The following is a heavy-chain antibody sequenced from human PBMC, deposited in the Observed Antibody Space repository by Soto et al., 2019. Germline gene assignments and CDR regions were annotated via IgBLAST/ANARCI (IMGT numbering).Heavy chain of an antibody. J-gene: IGHJ4*02. Sequence: QVQLVQSRAEVKKPGASVKVSCKASGYTFTRYGFTWVRQAPGQGLEWMGWISGYSGNTNYAQNLRGRVTMTTDTSTSTAYMELRSLRSDDTAVYYCARGGVLLWFGEPLDYWGQGTLVTVSS. V-gene: IGHV1-18*01. D-gene: IGHD3-10*01. CDR1: GYTFTRYG. CDR2: ISGYSGNT. CDR3: ARGGVLLWFGEPLDY.